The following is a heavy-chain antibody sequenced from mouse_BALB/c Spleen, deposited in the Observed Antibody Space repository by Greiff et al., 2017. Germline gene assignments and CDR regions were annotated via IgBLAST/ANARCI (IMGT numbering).Heavy chain of an antibody. V-gene: IGHV5-6-2*01. Sequence: EVQGVESGGGLVKLGGSLKLSCAASGFTFSSYYMSWVRQTPEKRLELVAAINSNGGSTYYPDTVKGRFTISRDNAKNTLYLQMSSLKSEDTALYYCASYYRAWFAYWGQGTLVTVSA. CDR2: INSNGGST. D-gene: IGHD2-1*01. CDR1: GFTFSSYY. J-gene: IGHJ3*01. CDR3: ASYYRAWFAY.